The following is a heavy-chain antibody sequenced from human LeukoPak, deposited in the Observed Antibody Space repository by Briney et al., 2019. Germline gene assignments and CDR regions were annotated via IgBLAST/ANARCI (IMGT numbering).Heavy chain of an antibody. V-gene: IGHV3-48*04. CDR2: ISTSSDTI. Sequence: GGSLRLSCAASGFTFSSFSMNWVRQTPGKGLEWVSYISTSSDTIYYADSVKGRFSVSRDNAKNSLYLQMNSLRAEDTAVYYCAKETRVWSGIWNFDCWGQGTLVTVSS. J-gene: IGHJ4*02. D-gene: IGHD3-3*01. CDR3: AKETRVWSGIWNFDC. CDR1: GFTFSSFS.